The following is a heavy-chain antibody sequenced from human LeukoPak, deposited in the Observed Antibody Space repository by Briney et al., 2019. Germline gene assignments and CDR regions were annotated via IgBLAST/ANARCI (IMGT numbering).Heavy chain of an antibody. CDR3: ARTYDYGDYSFDY. CDR1: GGTFSSYA. J-gene: IGHJ4*02. Sequence: ASVKVSCKASGGTFSSYAISWVRQAPGQRLEWMGWINAGNGNTKYSQKFQGRVTITRDTSASTAYMELSSLRSEDTAVYYCARTYDYGDYSFDYWGQGTLVTVSS. D-gene: IGHD4-17*01. V-gene: IGHV1-3*01. CDR2: INAGNGNT.